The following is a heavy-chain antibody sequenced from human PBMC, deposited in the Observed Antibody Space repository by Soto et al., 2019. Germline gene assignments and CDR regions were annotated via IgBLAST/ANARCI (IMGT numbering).Heavy chain of an antibody. CDR2: VYYSGTT. CDR3: ARTTAVPNTLRSRYFFDY. Sequence: PSESLYLTCSVSGGSVSDKTYYWSWNRHPPVKRLEWIGYVYYSGTTNYNPSLKSRVTISVDLSKNRFSLRLSSVTTADTALYYCARTTAVPNTLRSRYFFDYWGQGTLLTVSS. V-gene: IGHV4-61*01. D-gene: IGHD4-17*01. J-gene: IGHJ4*02. CDR1: GGSVSDKTYY.